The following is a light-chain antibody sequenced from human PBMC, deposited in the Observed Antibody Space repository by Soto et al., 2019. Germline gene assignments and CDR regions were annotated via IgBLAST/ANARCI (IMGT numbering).Light chain of an antibody. CDR2: DVN. Sequence: QSVLTQPASVSGSPGQSITISCTGTSSDIGGYNYVSWFQQHPGKAPKLIIYDVNNRPSGVSNRFSGSKSGTTASLAISGLQAEDEAEYFCSSYAGTNTLVFFGGGTKLTVL. CDR3: SSYAGTNTLVF. CDR1: SSDIGGYNY. V-gene: IGLV2-14*01. J-gene: IGLJ2*01.